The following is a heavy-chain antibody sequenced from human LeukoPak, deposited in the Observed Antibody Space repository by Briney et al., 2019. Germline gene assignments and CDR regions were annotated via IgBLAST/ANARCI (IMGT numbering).Heavy chain of an antibody. Sequence: GGSLRLSCAASGFTFSNYALSWVRQAPGKGLEWVSAISGSGGSTYYADSVKGRFTISRDNSKNTLYLQMNSLRAEDTAVYYCAKGEGPRHRLRSCWYFDLWGRGTLVTVSS. CDR3: AKGEGPRHRLRSCWYFDL. D-gene: IGHD1-26*01. CDR1: GFTFSNYA. V-gene: IGHV3-23*01. J-gene: IGHJ2*01. CDR2: ISGSGGST.